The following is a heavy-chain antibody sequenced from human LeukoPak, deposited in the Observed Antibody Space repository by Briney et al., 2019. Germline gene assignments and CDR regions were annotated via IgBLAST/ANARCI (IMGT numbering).Heavy chain of an antibody. D-gene: IGHD2-21*02. Sequence: GGSLRLSCAASGFTVSSNYMSWVRQAPGKGLEWVSVIYSGGSTYYADSVKGRFTISRYNSKNTLYIQMNSLKAKDTAVYYCAKDPYCGADCSAEFDYWGQGTLVTVSS. CDR3: AKDPYCGADCSAEFDY. CDR1: GFTVSSNY. J-gene: IGHJ4*02. CDR2: IYSGGST. V-gene: IGHV3-66*01.